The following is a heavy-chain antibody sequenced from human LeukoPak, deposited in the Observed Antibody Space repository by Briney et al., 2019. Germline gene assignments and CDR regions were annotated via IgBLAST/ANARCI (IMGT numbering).Heavy chain of an antibody. CDR3: ARDPEYSYGYSGSVDY. V-gene: IGHV1-69*04. CDR1: GGTFSSYA. CDR2: IIPILGIA. Sequence: GASVKVSCKASGGTFSSYAISWVRQAPGQGLEWMGRIIPILGIANYAQKFQGRVTITADKSTSTAYMELSSLRSEDTAVYYCARDPEYSYGYSGSVDYWGQGTLVTVSS. J-gene: IGHJ4*02. D-gene: IGHD5-18*01.